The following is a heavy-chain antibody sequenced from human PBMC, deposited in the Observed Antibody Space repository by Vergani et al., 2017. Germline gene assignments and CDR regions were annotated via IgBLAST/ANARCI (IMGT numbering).Heavy chain of an antibody. D-gene: IGHD2-21*01. Sequence: QVQLQESGPGLVKPSETLSLTCSVSGDPLNTYYWTWIRQPPGKGLEWIGYIYDSGGTKYNPSLKSRVTMSLDTSKNQFSLNLYSVTAADTAVYYCARGALWWLRQIDSWGQGTLVTVSS. CDR1: GDPLNTYY. CDR3: ARGALWWLRQIDS. J-gene: IGHJ4*02. CDR2: IYDSGGT. V-gene: IGHV4-59*01.